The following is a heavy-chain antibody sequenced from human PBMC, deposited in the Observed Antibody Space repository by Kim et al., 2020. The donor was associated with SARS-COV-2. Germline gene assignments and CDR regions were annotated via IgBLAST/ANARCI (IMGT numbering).Heavy chain of an antibody. CDR1: GGSFSGYY. J-gene: IGHJ6*02. Sequence: SETLSLTCAVYGGSFSGYYWSWIRQPPGKGLEWIGEINHSGSTNYNPSLKSRVTISVDTSKNQFSLKLSSVTAADTAVYYCAGVGRLGAILPRYYYYGMDVWGQGTTVTVSS. V-gene: IGHV4-34*01. CDR2: INHSGST. D-gene: IGHD3-16*01. CDR3: AGVGRLGAILPRYYYYGMDV.